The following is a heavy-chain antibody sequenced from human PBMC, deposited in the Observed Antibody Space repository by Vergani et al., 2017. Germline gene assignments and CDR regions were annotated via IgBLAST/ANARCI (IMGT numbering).Heavy chain of an antibody. CDR3: AGINYYDSSGYRGPF. Sequence: EVQLLESGGGLVQPGGSLRLSCAASGFTFSSYAMSWVRQAPGKGLEWVSAISGSGGSTYYADSVKGRFTISRDNAKNSLYLQMNSLRAEDTAVYYCAGINYYDSSGYRGPFWGQGTLVTVSS. CDR2: ISGSGGST. V-gene: IGHV3-23*01. CDR1: GFTFSSYA. D-gene: IGHD3-22*01. J-gene: IGHJ4*02.